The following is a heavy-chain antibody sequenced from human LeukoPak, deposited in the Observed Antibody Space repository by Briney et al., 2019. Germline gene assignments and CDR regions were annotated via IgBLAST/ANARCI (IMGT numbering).Heavy chain of an antibody. J-gene: IGHJ6*03. CDR3: ARAAPGGCSSTSCYSDYYYYMDV. V-gene: IGHV1-69*13. CDR1: GGTFSSYA. CDR2: IIPIFGTA. D-gene: IGHD2-2*01. Sequence: ASVKVSCKASGGTFSSYAISWVRQAPGQGLEWMGGIIPIFGTANYAQKFQGRVTITADESTSTAYMELSSLRSEDTAVYYCARAAPGGCSSTSCYSDYYYYMDVWGKGTTVTVSS.